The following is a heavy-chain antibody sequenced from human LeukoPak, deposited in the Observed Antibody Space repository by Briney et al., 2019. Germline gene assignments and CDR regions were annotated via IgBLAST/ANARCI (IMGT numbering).Heavy chain of an antibody. V-gene: IGHV4-30-2*01. D-gene: IGHD1-26*01. J-gene: IGHJ6*03. CDR2: IYHSGST. CDR3: ASSRELHPYYYYMDV. CDR1: GGSISSGGYY. Sequence: SETLSLTCTVSGGSISSGGYYWSWIRQPPGKGLEWIGYIYHSGSTNYNPSLKSRVTISVDRSKNQFSLKLSSVTAADTAVYYCASSRELHPYYYYMDVWGKGTTVTVSS.